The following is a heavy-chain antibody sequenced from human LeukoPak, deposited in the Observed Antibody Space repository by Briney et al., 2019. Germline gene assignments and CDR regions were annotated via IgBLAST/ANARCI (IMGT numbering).Heavy chain of an antibody. D-gene: IGHD3-9*01. J-gene: IGHJ3*02. Sequence: SVKVSCKASGGTFSSYAISWVRQAPGQGLEWMGGIIPIFGTANYAQKFQGRVTITADESTSTAYMELSSLRSEDTAVYYCARDSRYPTVAFDIWRQGTMVTVSS. CDR1: GGTFSSYA. CDR3: ARDSRYPTVAFDI. CDR2: IIPIFGTA. V-gene: IGHV1-69*13.